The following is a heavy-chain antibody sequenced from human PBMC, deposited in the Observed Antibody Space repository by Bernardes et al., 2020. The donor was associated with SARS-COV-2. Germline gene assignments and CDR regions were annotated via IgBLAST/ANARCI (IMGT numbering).Heavy chain of an antibody. Sequence: GGSLRLSCAASGFTFSSYWMHWVRQAPGKGLVWVSRINSDGSSTSYADSVKGRFTISRDNAKNTLYLQMNSLRAEDTAVHYCARDLYDFWSGYFGPVTNYYYYGMDVWGQGTTVTVSS. CDR2: INSDGSST. D-gene: IGHD3-3*01. CDR3: ARDLYDFWSGYFGPVTNYYYYGMDV. J-gene: IGHJ6*02. CDR1: GFTFSSYW. V-gene: IGHV3-74*01.